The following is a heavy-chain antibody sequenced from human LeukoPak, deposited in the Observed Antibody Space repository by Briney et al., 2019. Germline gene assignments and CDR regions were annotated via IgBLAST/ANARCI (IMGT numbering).Heavy chain of an antibody. V-gene: IGHV3-9*01. D-gene: IGHD1-26*01. CDR3: AKDKSSSIVGATALDY. CDR1: GFTFDDYA. CDR2: ISGYSGSI. Sequence: PGRSLRLSCAASGFTFDDYAMHWVRQAPGKGLEWVSGISGYSGSIGYADSVKGRFTISRDNAKNTLYLQMNSLRAEDTALYYCAKDKSSSIVGATALDYWGQGTLVTVSS. J-gene: IGHJ4*02.